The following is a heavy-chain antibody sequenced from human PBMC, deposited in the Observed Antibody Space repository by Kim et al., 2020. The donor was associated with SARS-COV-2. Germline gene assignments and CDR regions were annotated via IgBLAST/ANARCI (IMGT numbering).Heavy chain of an antibody. Sequence: SETMSLTCTVSGGSVSSGSYFWSWIRQPPGKGLEWIGNIYYSGNTNYNPSLKSRVTMSVDTSKNQFSLKLGSVTAADTAVYYCARAPNDFWSGYPYYFDYWGQGTLVTVSS. CDR2: IYYSGNT. J-gene: IGHJ4*02. CDR1: GGSVSSGSYF. D-gene: IGHD3-3*01. CDR3: ARAPNDFWSGYPYYFDY. V-gene: IGHV4-61*01.